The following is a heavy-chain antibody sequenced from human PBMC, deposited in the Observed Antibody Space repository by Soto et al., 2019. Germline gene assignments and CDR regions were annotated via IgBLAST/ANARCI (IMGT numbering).Heavy chain of an antibody. J-gene: IGHJ4*02. D-gene: IGHD3-16*01. CDR2: ISWNSGSI. Sequence: EVQLVESGGGLVQPGRSLRLSCAASGFTFDDYAMHWVRQAPGKGLEWVSGISWNSGSIGYADSVKGRFTISRDNAKNSLYLQMNSLRAEDTALYYCAKDMGLYDYIWGSSYFDYWGQGTLVTVSS. V-gene: IGHV3-9*01. CDR3: AKDMGLYDYIWGSSYFDY. CDR1: GFTFDDYA.